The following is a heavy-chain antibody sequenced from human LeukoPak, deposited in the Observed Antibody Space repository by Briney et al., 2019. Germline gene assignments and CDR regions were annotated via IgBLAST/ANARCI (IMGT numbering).Heavy chain of an antibody. CDR1: GYSISSSYY. CDR2: IYYSGST. V-gene: IGHV4-61*01. CDR3: ARDPIGGSGYHGY. J-gene: IGHJ4*02. Sequence: SETLSLTCTVSGYSISSSYYWGWIRQPPGKGLEWIGYIYYSGSTNYNPSLKSRVTISVDTSKKQFSLKLSSVTAADTAVYYCARDPIGGSGYHGYWGQGTLVTVSS. D-gene: IGHD3-22*01.